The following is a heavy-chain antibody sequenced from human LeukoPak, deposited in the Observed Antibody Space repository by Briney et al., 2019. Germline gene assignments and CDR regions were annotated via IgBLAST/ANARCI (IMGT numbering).Heavy chain of an antibody. D-gene: IGHD4-17*01. J-gene: IGHJ4*02. CDR1: RFTFSNFW. V-gene: IGHV3-7*01. CDR2: INQDGSEK. Sequence: GGSLRLSCAASRFTFSNFWMNWVCQAPGKGLEWVANINQDGSEKYYVDSVKGRFTISRDNAKNSLYLQMNNLRGEDTAVYYCARGHYCDFDWGQGTLVTVSS. CDR3: ARGHYCDFD.